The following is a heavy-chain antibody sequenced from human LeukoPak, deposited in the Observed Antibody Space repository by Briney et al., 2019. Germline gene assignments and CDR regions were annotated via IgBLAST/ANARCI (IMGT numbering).Heavy chain of an antibody. V-gene: IGHV3-23*01. CDR2: ISGSGGNT. Sequence: GGSLRLSCAASRFTLSSSAMSWVRQAPGKGLEGVSAISGSGGNTYYADSVKGRFTISRGNAKNSLYLQMNSLRAEDTAVYYCARDQYGDYAFDYWGQGTLVTVSS. CDR1: RFTLSSSA. CDR3: ARDQYGDYAFDY. J-gene: IGHJ4*02. D-gene: IGHD4-17*01.